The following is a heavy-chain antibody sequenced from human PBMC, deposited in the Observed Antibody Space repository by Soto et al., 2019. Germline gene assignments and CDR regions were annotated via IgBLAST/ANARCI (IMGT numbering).Heavy chain of an antibody. CDR2: IHQIGST. V-gene: IGHV4-4*02. CDR1: DGSINSYDW. CDR3: AKWGGITFPRVY. Sequence: QVRLQESGPGLVEPSGTLSLTCAVSDGSINSYDWWTWVRQTPGKGLEWIGEIHQIGSTNYNEFLKSRVTISRHKSKNQFSLKLTSVPAAGTAVYYCAKWGGITFPRVYWGPGMLVSVSS. J-gene: IGHJ4*02. D-gene: IGHD1-26*01.